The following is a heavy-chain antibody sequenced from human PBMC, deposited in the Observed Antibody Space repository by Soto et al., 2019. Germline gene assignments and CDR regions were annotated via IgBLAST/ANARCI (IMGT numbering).Heavy chain of an antibody. Sequence: NPSETLSLTCTVSGGSISSSSYYWGWIRQPPGKGLEWIGSIYYSGSTYYNPSLKSRVTISVDTSKNQFSLKLSSVTAADTAVYYCARHDPEATYYDFWSGPTFDYWGQGTLVTVSS. J-gene: IGHJ4*02. CDR1: GGSISSSSYY. CDR3: ARHDPEATYYDFWSGPTFDY. D-gene: IGHD3-3*01. V-gene: IGHV4-39*01. CDR2: IYYSGST.